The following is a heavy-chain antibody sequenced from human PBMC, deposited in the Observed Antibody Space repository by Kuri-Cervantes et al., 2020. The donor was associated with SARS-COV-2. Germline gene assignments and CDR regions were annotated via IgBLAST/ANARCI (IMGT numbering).Heavy chain of an antibody. V-gene: IGHV4-34*01. J-gene: IGHJ3*02. Sequence: GSLRLSCAVYGGSFSDYYWSWVRQPPGKGLDWIGEMNHSGNTNYDPTLKSRVTISIDTSKNQSSLKLSSVTAADTAVYYCANCGWGFLEWHPDFAFDIWGQGTMVTVSS. CDR2: MNHSGNT. D-gene: IGHD3-3*01. CDR1: GGSFSDYY. CDR3: ANCGWGFLEWHPDFAFDI.